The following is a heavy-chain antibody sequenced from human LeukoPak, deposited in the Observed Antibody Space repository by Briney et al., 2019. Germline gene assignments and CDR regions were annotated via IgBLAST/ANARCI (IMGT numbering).Heavy chain of an antibody. V-gene: IGHV3-30*03. CDR3: ASPFLSSDYFDY. D-gene: IGHD3-16*01. CDR2: ISYDGSNK. J-gene: IGHJ4*02. CDR1: GFTFSSYG. Sequence: GRSLRLSCTASGFTFSSYGMHWVRQAPGKGLDLVAVISYDGSNKYYADSVKGRFTISRDNSKNTLYLQMNSLRAEDTAVYYCASPFLSSDYFDYWGQGTLVTVSS.